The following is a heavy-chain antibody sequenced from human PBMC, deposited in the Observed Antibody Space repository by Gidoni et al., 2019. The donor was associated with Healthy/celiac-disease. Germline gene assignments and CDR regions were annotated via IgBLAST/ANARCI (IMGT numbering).Heavy chain of an antibody. Sequence: QVQLVQSGAEVKKPGASVKVSCKASGYTFNSYYMHWVRQAPGQGLEWMGIINPSGGSTSYAQKFQGRVTMTRDTSTSTVYMELSSLRSEDTAVYYCARDNRVVVVPARDGMDVWGQGTTVTVSS. CDR3: ARDNRVVVVPARDGMDV. V-gene: IGHV1-46*02. D-gene: IGHD2-2*01. J-gene: IGHJ6*02. CDR1: GYTFNSYY. CDR2: INPSGGST.